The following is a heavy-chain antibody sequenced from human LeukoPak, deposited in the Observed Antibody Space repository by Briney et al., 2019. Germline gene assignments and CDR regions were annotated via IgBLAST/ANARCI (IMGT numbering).Heavy chain of an antibody. CDR3: ARHPNHRTIFGVSDAFDI. CDR1: GYSISSGYY. Sequence: SETLSLTCAVSGYSISSGYYWGWIRQPPGKGLEWIGSIYHSGSTYYNPSLKSRVTISVDTSKHQFSLKLSSVTAADTAVYHCARHPNHRTIFGVSDAFDIWGQGTMVTVSS. D-gene: IGHD3-3*01. J-gene: IGHJ3*02. V-gene: IGHV4-38-2*01. CDR2: IYHSGST.